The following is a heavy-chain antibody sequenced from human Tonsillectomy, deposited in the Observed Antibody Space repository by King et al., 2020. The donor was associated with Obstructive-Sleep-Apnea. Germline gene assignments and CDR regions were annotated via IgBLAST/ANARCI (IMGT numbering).Heavy chain of an antibody. CDR1: GFTFSSYG. CDR3: AREIGYFDY. CDR2: KRYDGSKK. J-gene: IGHJ4*02. Sequence: QLVQSGGGVVQPGGSLRLSCAASGFTFSSYGMHWVRQAPGKGLEWVAFKRYDGSKKYYADSVKGRFTISRDNSKHTLYLQMKSLRAEDTAVYYSAREIGYFDYWGQGILVTVSS. V-gene: IGHV3-30*02.